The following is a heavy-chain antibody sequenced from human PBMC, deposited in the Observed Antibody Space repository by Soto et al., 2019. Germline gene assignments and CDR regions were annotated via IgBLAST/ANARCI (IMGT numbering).Heavy chain of an antibody. CDR3: AREPNYFDY. Sequence: QVQLVQSGAEVKKPGASVKVSCKASGYTFPSYGISWVRQAPGQGLEWMGWISAHNGNKKYAQKHQGRVTMTTDTSTSTAYMELTSMRSHDTAVYYCAREPNYFDYWGQGTLVSVYS. V-gene: IGHV1-18*01. J-gene: IGHJ4*02. CDR1: GYTFPSYG. CDR2: ISAHNGNK.